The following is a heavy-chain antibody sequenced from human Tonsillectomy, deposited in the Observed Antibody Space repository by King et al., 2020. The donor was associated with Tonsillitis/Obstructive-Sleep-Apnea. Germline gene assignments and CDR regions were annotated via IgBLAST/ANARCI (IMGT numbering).Heavy chain of an antibody. D-gene: IGHD6-19*01. J-gene: IGHJ4*02. Sequence: VQLVESGGGVVQPGRSLRLSCAASGFTFSSYGMHWVRQAPGKGLEWVAVIWYDGSNKYYADSVKGRFTISRDNSKNTLYLQMNSLRAEDTAVYYCARDSSGGEGLDYWGQGTLVTVSS. CDR1: GFTFSSYG. CDR3: ARDSSGGEGLDY. CDR2: IWYDGSNK. V-gene: IGHV3-33*01.